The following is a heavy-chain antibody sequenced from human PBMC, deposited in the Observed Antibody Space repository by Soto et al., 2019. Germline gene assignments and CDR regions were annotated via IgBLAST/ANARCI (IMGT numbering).Heavy chain of an antibody. Sequence: PGGSLRLSCAASGFTFSSYSMNWVRQAPGKGLEWVSYISSSSSTIYYADSVKGRFTISRDNAKNSLYLQMNSLRAEDTAVYYCARDRGGYDLIRRSRPYWYFDLWGRGTLVTVS. CDR1: GFTFSSYS. CDR3: ARDRGGYDLIRRSRPYWYFDL. V-gene: IGHV3-48*01. J-gene: IGHJ2*01. D-gene: IGHD5-12*01. CDR2: ISSSSSTI.